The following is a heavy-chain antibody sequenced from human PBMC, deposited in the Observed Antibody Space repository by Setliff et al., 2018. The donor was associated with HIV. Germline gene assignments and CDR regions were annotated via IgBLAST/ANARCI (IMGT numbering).Heavy chain of an antibody. D-gene: IGHD5-12*01. Sequence: GGSLRLSCAASGFTFGSYAMSWVRQAPGKGLEWISAISGSGDYTYYPDSVKGRFTVSRDNSKNTLYLQLNSLRAEDTAVYYCAKATSRVVSSINGAYFDYWGRGTLVTVSS. V-gene: IGHV3-23*01. J-gene: IGHJ4*02. CDR3: AKATSRVVSSINGAYFDY. CDR1: GFTFGSYA. CDR2: ISGSGDYT.